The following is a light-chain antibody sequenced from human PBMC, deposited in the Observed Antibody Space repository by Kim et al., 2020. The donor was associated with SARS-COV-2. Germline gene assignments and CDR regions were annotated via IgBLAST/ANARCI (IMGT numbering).Light chain of an antibody. J-gene: IGLJ2*01. CDR2: GEN. CDR3: NSRDSSGNLVI. V-gene: IGLV3-19*01. Sequence: SYELTQDPAVSVALGQTVRITCQGDSLRIYYASWYQQKPGQAPVLVIFGENNRPSGIPDRFSGSSSGNTASLTITGAQAEDEADYYCNSRDSSGNLVIFGGGTQLTVL. CDR1: SLRIYY.